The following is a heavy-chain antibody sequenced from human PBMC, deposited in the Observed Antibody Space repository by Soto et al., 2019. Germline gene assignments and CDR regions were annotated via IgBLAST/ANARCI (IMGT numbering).Heavy chain of an antibody. CDR3: ARVGEDRGPGPYCSGIICNSYHYYYMDV. CDR2: IKQDGSEK. V-gene: IGHV3-7*01. D-gene: IGHD2-2*01. CDR1: GFTFSNYW. J-gene: IGHJ6*03. Sequence: GGSLRLSCAASGFTFSNYWMSWVRQAPGKGLEWVANIKQDGSEKYYVDSVKGRFTISRDNAKNSVYLEMNNLRADDTAVYYCARVGEDRGPGPYCSGIICNSYHYYYMDVWGKGTTVTVSS.